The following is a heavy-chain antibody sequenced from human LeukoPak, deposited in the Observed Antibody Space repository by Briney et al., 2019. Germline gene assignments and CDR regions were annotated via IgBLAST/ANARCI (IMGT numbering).Heavy chain of an antibody. CDR1: GYTFTSYA. CDR3: ARGGGYCTNGVCYGTYDY. J-gene: IGHJ4*02. D-gene: IGHD2-8*01. CDR2: IIPIFGTA. Sequence: EASVKVSCKASGYTFTSYAMNWVRQAPGQGLEWMGGIIPIFGTANYAQKFQGRVTITADESTSTAYMELSSLRSEDTAVYYCARGGGYCTNGVCYGTYDYWGQGTLVTVSS. V-gene: IGHV1-69*13.